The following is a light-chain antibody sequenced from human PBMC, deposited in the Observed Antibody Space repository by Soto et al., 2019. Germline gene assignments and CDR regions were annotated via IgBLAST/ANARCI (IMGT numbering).Light chain of an antibody. CDR1: QSVRSSY. CDR3: QQYGNSPRT. CDR2: GVA. V-gene: IGKV3-20*01. J-gene: IGKJ1*01. Sequence: EIVLTQSPGTLSLSPGERATLSCKASQSVRSSYLAWYQQKPGQAPRLLMYGVASRATGIPDRFSGSGSGTDLTLTISKLEPEDFAVYYCQQYGNSPRTFGQGTKVEF.